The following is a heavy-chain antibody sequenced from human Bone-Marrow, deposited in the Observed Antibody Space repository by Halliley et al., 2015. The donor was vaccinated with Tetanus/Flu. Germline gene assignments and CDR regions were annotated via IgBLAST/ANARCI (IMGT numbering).Heavy chain of an antibody. Sequence: TLSLTCSVSGAPISSYYWNWIRQAPGKGLEWIGNIFYSASTKYNPSLESRVTISVDTSKNQSSLTLKSVTAADTAMYYCAKDLSGSLDTWGQGVQVTVSS. CDR1: GAPISSYY. V-gene: IGHV4-59*12. CDR2: IFYSAST. J-gene: IGHJ5*02. D-gene: IGHD1-26*01. CDR3: AKDLSGSLDT.